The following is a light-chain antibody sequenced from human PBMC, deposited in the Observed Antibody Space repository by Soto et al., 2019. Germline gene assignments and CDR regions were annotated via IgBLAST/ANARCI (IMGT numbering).Light chain of an antibody. J-gene: IGKJ4*01. CDR1: QSVSSY. Sequence: EIVLTQSPANLSLSPGDRATLSCRASQSVSSYLAWYQQKPGQAPRLLIYEASNRATGIPARFSGSGSGTDFTLTISSLEPEDFAVYYCQQRTNWSSVTFGGGTKVDIK. V-gene: IGKV3-11*01. CDR2: EAS. CDR3: QQRTNWSSVT.